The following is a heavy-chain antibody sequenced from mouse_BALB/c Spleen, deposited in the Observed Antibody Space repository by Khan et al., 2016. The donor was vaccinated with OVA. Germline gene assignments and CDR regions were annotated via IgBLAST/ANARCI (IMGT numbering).Heavy chain of an antibody. CDR1: GFSLTSYG. D-gene: IGHD1-1*01. J-gene: IGHJ3*01. CDR2: LWAGGST. CDR3: ARPYYGSAWFAY. Sequence: QVQLKESGPGLVAPSQSLSITCTVSGFSLTSYGVHWVRQPPGKGLEWLGVLWAGGSTNYNSALMSRLSISKDNSKNQVFLKMNSLQTDDTAMYYCARPYYGSAWFAYWGQETLVTVSA. V-gene: IGHV2-9*02.